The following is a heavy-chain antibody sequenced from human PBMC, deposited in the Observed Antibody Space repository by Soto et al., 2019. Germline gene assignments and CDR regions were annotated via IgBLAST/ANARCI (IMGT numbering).Heavy chain of an antibody. CDR1: GYTFTSYD. CDR2: MNPNSGNT. V-gene: IGHV1-8*01. J-gene: IGHJ5*02. CDR3: ARGVKYGAYSRWFDP. D-gene: IGHD4-17*01. Sequence: QVHLVQSGAEVKKPGASVKVSCKASGYTFTSYDINWVRQATGQGLEYLGWMNPNSGNTGYVQKFQGRVTMTRDTSISTAYMELSSLRSEDTAVYFCARGVKYGAYSRWFDPWGQGTLVTVSS.